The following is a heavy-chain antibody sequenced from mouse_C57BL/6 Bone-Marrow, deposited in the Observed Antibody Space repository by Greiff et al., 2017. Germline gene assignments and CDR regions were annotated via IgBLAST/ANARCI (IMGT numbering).Heavy chain of an antibody. CDR2: IYPGNSDT. V-gene: IGHV1-5*01. CDR3: TRETVVAYYYAMDY. Sequence: VQLKQSGTVLARPGASVKMSCKTSGYTFTSYWMHWVKQRPGQGLEWIGAIYPGNSDTSYNQKFKGKAKLTAVTSASTAYMELSSLTNEDSAVYYCTRETVVAYYYAMDYWGQGTSVTVSS. CDR1: GYTFTSYW. J-gene: IGHJ4*01. D-gene: IGHD1-1*01.